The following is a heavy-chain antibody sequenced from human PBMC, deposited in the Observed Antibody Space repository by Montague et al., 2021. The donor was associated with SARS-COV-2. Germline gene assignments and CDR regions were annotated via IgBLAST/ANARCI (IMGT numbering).Heavy chain of an antibody. D-gene: IGHD6-13*01. V-gene: IGHV4-39*01. Sequence: SETLSLTCTVSGGSISSRSYCWGWLRHPPGKGLGLIGSIHYSGSTYCNPSLKSLVIISVDTSKNQFSLMPSSVTAADTAVYYCAIKAMKYSSIWSTGGNWFDPWGQGTLVTVSS. J-gene: IGHJ5*02. CDR3: AIKAMKYSSIWSTGGNWFDP. CDR2: IHYSGST. CDR1: GGSISSRSYC.